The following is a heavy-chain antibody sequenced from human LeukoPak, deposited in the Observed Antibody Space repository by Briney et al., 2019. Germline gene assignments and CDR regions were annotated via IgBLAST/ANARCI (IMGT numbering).Heavy chain of an antibody. CDR3: AKSSDSSGYYSAEYFQH. D-gene: IGHD3-22*01. CDR1: GGTFSSYA. J-gene: IGHJ1*01. Sequence: SVKVSCKASGGTFSSYAISWVRQAPGQGLEWMGGITPIFGTANYAQKFQGRVTITADESTSTAYMELSSLRSEDTAVYYCAKSSDSSGYYSAEYFQHWGQGTLVTVSS. CDR2: ITPIFGTA. V-gene: IGHV1-69*01.